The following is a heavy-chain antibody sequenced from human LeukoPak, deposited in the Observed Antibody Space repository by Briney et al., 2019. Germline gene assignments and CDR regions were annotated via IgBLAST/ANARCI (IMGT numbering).Heavy chain of an antibody. Sequence: GGSLRLSCAASGFTVSNYWMHWVRQAPGKGLVWVSRINTDGSTTSYADSVKGRFTISRDNAKNTLYLQMNSLRADDTAVYYCARGEMVQVYWGQGTLVTVSS. CDR2: INTDGSTT. D-gene: IGHD5-24*01. V-gene: IGHV3-74*01. CDR1: GFTVSNYW. CDR3: ARGEMVQVY. J-gene: IGHJ4*02.